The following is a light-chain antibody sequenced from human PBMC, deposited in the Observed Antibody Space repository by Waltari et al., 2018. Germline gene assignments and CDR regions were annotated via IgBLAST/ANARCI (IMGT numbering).Light chain of an antibody. V-gene: IGKV1-5*03. CDR2: KAS. CDR3: QHYNSDSGFT. J-gene: IGKJ3*01. Sequence: DIQMTQSPSTLSASVGDRVTLTCRASQGLSSWLAWYRQKPGKAPEILIYKASDSEGGVSSKFSGSVSGTEVTLTISSLQPDDFETYYCQHYNSDSGFTFGPGTKIDVK. CDR1: QGLSSW.